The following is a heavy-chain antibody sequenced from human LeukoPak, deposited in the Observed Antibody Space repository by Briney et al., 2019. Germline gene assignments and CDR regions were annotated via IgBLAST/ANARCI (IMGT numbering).Heavy chain of an antibody. CDR1: GGSISSYY. D-gene: IGHD6-13*01. J-gene: IGHJ4*02. V-gene: IGHV4-59*01. CDR3: ARAHTSSWYVDY. CDR2: IYYSGST. Sequence: SETLSLTCSVSGGSISSYYWSWLRQPPGKGLEWIGYIYYSGSTNYNPSLKSRVTISVDTSENQLSLKLSSVTAADTALYYCARAHTSSWYVDYWGQGTLVTVSS.